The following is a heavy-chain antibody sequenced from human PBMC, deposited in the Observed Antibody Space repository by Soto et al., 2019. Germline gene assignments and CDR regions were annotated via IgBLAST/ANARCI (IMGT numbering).Heavy chain of an antibody. V-gene: IGHV3-23*01. Sequence: EVELLESGGGLVQPGGSLRLSCIGSGFTFSTNPMGWVRQAPGKGLEWVSSIGGSGATTYYADSVKGRFTISRDNSRNTSYLQMNSLRADDTAIYYCAHGGGDCGGGCVYYFDNWGRGTGVSVSS. CDR3: AHGGGDCGGGCVYYFDN. J-gene: IGHJ4*02. D-gene: IGHD2-21*02. CDR1: GFTFSTNP. CDR2: IGGSGATT.